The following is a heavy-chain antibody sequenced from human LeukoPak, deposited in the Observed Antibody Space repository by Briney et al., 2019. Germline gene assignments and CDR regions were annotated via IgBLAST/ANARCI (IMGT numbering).Heavy chain of an antibody. CDR3: AKPDTYYYDSSGYYY. CDR1: GFTFCNYA. J-gene: IGHJ4*02. Sequence: GALRIFCSASGFTFCNYAMSWVRQAPGKGLELGSAISGSGGSTYYADSVKGRFTISRDNSKNTLYLQMNSLRAEDTAVYYCAKPDTYYYDSSGYYYWGQGTLVTVSS. D-gene: IGHD3-22*01. V-gene: IGHV3-23*01. CDR2: ISGSGGST.